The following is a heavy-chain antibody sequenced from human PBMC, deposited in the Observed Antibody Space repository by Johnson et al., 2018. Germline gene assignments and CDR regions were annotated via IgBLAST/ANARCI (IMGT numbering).Heavy chain of an antibody. CDR3: AKDDNLGYMDV. Sequence: VQLVQSGGGLVQPGRSLRLSCTASGFTFGDYAMSWFRQAPGKGLEWVGFIRSKAYGGTTEYAASVKGRFTISRDDSKSIAYLQMNSLKTEEPAVYYCAKDDNLGYMDVWGKGTTVTGSS. V-gene: IGHV3-49*03. J-gene: IGHJ6*03. CDR2: IRSKAYGGTT. D-gene: IGHD1-14*01. CDR1: GFTFGDYA.